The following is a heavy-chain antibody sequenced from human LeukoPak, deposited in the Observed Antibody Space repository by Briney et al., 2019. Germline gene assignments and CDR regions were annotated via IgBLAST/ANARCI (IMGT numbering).Heavy chain of an antibody. J-gene: IGHJ3*02. Sequence: GASVKVSCTASGYTFTGYYMHWVRQAPGQGLEWMGWINPNSGGTNYAQKFQGRVTMTRDTSISTAYMELSRLRSDDTAVYYCARVQLRGYYDSSALGAFDIWGQGTMVTVSS. CDR2: INPNSGGT. D-gene: IGHD3-22*01. CDR3: ARVQLRGYYDSSALGAFDI. CDR1: GYTFTGYY. V-gene: IGHV1-2*02.